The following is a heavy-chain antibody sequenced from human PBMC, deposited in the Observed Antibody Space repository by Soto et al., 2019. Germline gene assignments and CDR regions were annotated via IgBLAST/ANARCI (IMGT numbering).Heavy chain of an antibody. CDR1: GGSISSSSYY. CDR2: IYYSGST. CDR3: ARQRQQLPSHDY. V-gene: IGHV4-39*01. J-gene: IGHJ4*02. Sequence: SETLSLTCTVSGGSISSSSYYWGWIRQPPGKGLEWIGSIYYSGSTYYNPSLKSRVTISVDTSKNQFSLKLSSVTAADTAVYYCARQRQQLPSHDYWGQGTLVTVSS. D-gene: IGHD6-13*01.